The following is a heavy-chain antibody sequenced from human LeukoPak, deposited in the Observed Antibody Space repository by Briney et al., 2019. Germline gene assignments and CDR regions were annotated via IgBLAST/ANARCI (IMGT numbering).Heavy chain of an antibody. J-gene: IGHJ4*02. CDR2: ISSSSYT. CDR1: GFTFSDYY. CDR3: ARMLRDSSGYSHFDY. V-gene: IGHV3-11*03. D-gene: IGHD3-22*01. Sequence: GGSLRLSCAASGFTFSDYYMSWIRQAPGKGLEWVSYISSSSYTNYADSVKGRFTISRDNAKNSLYLQMNSLRAEDTAVYYCARMLRDSSGYSHFDYWGQGTLVTVSS.